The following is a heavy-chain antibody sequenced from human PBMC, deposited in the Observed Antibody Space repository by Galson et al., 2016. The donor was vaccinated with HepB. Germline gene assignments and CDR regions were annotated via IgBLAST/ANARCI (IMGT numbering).Heavy chain of an antibody. D-gene: IGHD1-14*01. CDR2: IYSHGAT. CDR1: GFTVSNNY. J-gene: IGHJ4*02. CDR3: VRDIPGISYFDY. Sequence: SLRLSCAASGFTVSNNYMRWVRQAPGKGLEWVSLIYSHGATYYADSVKARFTVPRDNAKNSLSLQMNSLRADDTAVYYCVRDIPGISYFDYWGQGILVTVSS. V-gene: IGHV3-66*01.